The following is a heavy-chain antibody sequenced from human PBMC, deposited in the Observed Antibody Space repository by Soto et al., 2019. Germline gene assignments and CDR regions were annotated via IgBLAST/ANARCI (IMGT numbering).Heavy chain of an antibody. Sequence: SETLSLTCTVSGGSISSYYWSWIRQPPGKGLEWIGYIYYSGSTTYNPSLKSRVTISVDTSKNQFSLKLSSVTAADTAVYYCAREAVGCSGGSCPFDYWGQGALVTVSS. CDR3: AREAVGCSGGSCPFDY. CDR1: GGSISSYY. CDR2: IYYSGST. D-gene: IGHD2-15*01. J-gene: IGHJ4*02. V-gene: IGHV4-59*01.